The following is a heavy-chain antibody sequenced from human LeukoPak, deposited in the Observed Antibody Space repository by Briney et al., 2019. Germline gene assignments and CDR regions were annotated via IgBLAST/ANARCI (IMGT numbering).Heavy chain of an antibody. J-gene: IGHJ4*02. V-gene: IGHV4-34*01. D-gene: IGHD6-6*01. CDR3: ASQRLIAARRTRSLDY. CDR2: INHSGST. Sequence: SETLSLTCAVYGGSFSGYYWSWIRQPPGKGLEWIGEINHSGSTNYNPSLKSRVTISVDTSKNQFSLKLSSVTAADTAVYYCASQRLIAARRTRSLDYWGQGTLVTVSS. CDR1: GGSFSGYY.